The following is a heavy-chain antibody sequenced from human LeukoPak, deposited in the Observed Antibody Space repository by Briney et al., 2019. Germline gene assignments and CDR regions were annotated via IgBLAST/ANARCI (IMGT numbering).Heavy chain of an antibody. CDR3: AKGYYASGTSSFYFDY. J-gene: IGHJ4*02. Sequence: GGSLRLSCAASGFTFSNYGMHWARQAPGKGLEWVAVIWYDGSNKYYADSVKGRFTISRDNSKNTLYLQMNSLRAEDTAVYYCAKGYYASGTSSFYFDYWGQGTLVTVSS. CDR1: GFTFSNYG. CDR2: IWYDGSNK. V-gene: IGHV3-33*06. D-gene: IGHD3-10*01.